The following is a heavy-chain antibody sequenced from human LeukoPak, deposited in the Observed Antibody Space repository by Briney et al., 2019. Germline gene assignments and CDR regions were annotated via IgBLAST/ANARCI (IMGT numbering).Heavy chain of an antibody. Sequence: GGSLRLSCAASGFTFNIYGMSWVRQAPGKGLEWVSGINPNGGNTYYADSVKGRFSIFRDNSKYTLYLQMSSLRAEDTAVYYCAKEGIRVTGLDYWGQGNLVTVSS. V-gene: IGHV3-23*01. CDR1: GFTFNIYG. CDR3: AKEGIRVTGLDY. D-gene: IGHD6-19*01. CDR2: INPNGGNT. J-gene: IGHJ4*02.